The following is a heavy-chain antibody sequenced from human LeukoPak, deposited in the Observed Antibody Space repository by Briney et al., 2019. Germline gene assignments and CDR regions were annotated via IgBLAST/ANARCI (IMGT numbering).Heavy chain of an antibody. D-gene: IGHD5-18*01. J-gene: IGHJ5*02. V-gene: IGHV3-21*01. CDR1: GFTFSSYS. Sequence: GGSLRLSCAASGFTFSSYSMNWVRQAPGKGLEWVSSISSSSSYIYYADSVKGRFTISRDNAKNSLYLQMNSLRAEDTAEYYCAREGGYSYGTDYNWFDPWGQGTLVTVSS. CDR3: AREGGYSYGTDYNWFDP. CDR2: ISSSSSYI.